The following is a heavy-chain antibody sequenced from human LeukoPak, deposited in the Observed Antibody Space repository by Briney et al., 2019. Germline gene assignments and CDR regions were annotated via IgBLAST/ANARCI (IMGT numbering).Heavy chain of an antibody. J-gene: IGHJ5*02. CDR3: ARDQHRLRFTWFGP. V-gene: IGHV1-69*01. CDR1: GDTFSSYA. CDR2: IIPIFGTA. Sequence: SVKVSCKASGDTFSSYAISWVPQAPGQGLEWMGGIIPIFGTANYAQKFQGRVTITADESTSTAYMELSRLRSEDTAVYYCARDQHRLRFTWFGPGGQGTLVTVS. D-gene: IGHD5-12*01.